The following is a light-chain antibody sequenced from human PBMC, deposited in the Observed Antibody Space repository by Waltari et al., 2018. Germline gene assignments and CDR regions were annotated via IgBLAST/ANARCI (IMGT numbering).Light chain of an antibody. CDR1: SSDVGSYNL. V-gene: IGLV2-23*01. Sequence: QSALTQPASVSGSPGQSIPISCTGTSSDVGSYNLVSWYQQHTGKAPKLMIYEGSKRPSWVSNRFSGSKSGNTAALTISGLQAEDEADYYCCSYAGSSTHVFGTGTKVTVL. CDR3: CSYAGSSTHV. CDR2: EGS. J-gene: IGLJ1*01.